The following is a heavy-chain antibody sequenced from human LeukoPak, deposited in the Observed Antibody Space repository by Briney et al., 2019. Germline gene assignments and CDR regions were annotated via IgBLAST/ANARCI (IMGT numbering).Heavy chain of an antibody. V-gene: IGHV7-4-1*02. CDR1: GYTFTSYA. CDR2: INTITGNP. CDR3: ARDAAYYDSSGCLDY. J-gene: IGHJ4*02. D-gene: IGHD3-22*01. Sequence: RASVKVSCTASGYTFTSYAMNWVRQAPGQGLEWMGWINTITGNPTYARGFTGRFVFSLDTSVSTAYLQISSLKAEDTAVYYCARDAAYYDSSGCLDYWGQGTLVTVSS.